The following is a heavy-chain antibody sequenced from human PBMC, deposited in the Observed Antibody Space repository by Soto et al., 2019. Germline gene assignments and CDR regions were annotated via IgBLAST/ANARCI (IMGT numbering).Heavy chain of an antibody. V-gene: IGHV3-21*01. Sequence: LRLSCAASGFTFSSYSMNWVRQAPGKGLEWVSSISSSSSYIYYADSVKGRFTISRDNAKNSLYLQMNSLRAEDTAVYYCARDWGLSRIAAAGTAYGMDVWGQGTTVTVSS. CDR2: ISSSSSYI. CDR1: GFTFSSYS. D-gene: IGHD6-13*01. CDR3: ARDWGLSRIAAAGTAYGMDV. J-gene: IGHJ6*02.